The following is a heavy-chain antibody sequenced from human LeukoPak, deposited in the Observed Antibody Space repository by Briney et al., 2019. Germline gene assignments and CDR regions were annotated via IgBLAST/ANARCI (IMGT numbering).Heavy chain of an antibody. D-gene: IGHD3-10*01. CDR2: ISSRGSTI. CDR1: GFTFSDYY. CDR3: ASGNYYGSGSYYGVGAYFDY. J-gene: IGHJ4*02. Sequence: PGGSLRLSCAASGFTFSDYYMSWIRQAPGKGLEWVSYISSRGSTIYYADPVKGRFTISRDNAKNSLYLQMNSLRAEDTAVYYCASGNYYGSGSYYGVGAYFDYWGQGTLVTVSS. V-gene: IGHV3-11*01.